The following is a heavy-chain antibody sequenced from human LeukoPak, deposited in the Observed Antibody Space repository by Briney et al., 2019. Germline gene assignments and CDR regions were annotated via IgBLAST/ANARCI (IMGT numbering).Heavy chain of an antibody. D-gene: IGHD1-26*01. CDR2: IYPGDSDT. J-gene: IGHJ6*03. Sequence: GESLKISCKGSGYSFTSYWIGWVRQMPGKGLEWMGIIYPGDSDTRYSPSFQGQVTISADKSISTAYLQWSSLKASDTAMYYCARVEATIPYYYYYMDVWGKGTTVTVSS. CDR3: ARVEATIPYYYYYMDV. CDR1: GYSFTSYW. V-gene: IGHV5-51*01.